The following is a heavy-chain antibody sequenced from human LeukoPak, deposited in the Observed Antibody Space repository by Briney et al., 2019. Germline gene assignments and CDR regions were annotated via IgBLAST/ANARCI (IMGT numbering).Heavy chain of an antibody. V-gene: IGHV4-34*01. CDR3: ATGEVVRGYSGSYFDY. D-gene: IGHD1-26*01. CDR2: INHSEST. CDR1: GGSFSGYF. Sequence: SETLSLTCAVCGGSFSGYFWSWLRQPPGKGLEWIGEINHSESTNYNPSLKSRLTISVDTSKNQFSLKLSSVTAADTAVYYCATGEVVRGYSGSYFDYWGQGTLVTVSS. J-gene: IGHJ4*02.